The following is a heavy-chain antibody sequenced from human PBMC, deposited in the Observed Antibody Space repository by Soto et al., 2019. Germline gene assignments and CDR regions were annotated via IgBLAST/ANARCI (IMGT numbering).Heavy chain of an antibody. CDR2: IYYSGST. D-gene: IGHD5-18*01. CDR1: GGSISSSSYY. CDR3: ASEGGYRYGLTRLTVDY. J-gene: IGHJ4*02. V-gene: IGHV4-39*01. Sequence: SETLSLTCTVSGGSISSSSYYWGWIRQPPGKGLEWIGSIYYSGSTYYNPSLKSRVTISVDTSKNQFSLKLSSVTAADTAVYYCASEGGYRYGLTRLTVDYWGQGTLVTVSS.